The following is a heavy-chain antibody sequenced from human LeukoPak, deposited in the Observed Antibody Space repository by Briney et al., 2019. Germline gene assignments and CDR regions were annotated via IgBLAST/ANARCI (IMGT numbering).Heavy chain of an antibody. CDR2: ISGSGGST. V-gene: IGHV3-23*01. D-gene: IGHD3-16*01. Sequence: GGSLRLSCAASGFTFSSYAMSWVRQAPGKGLEWVSGISGSGGSTYYADSVKGRFTISRDNSKNTLYLQINSLRAEDTALYYCARGDYVLDYWGQGTLVTVSS. CDR3: ARGDYVLDY. CDR1: GFTFSSYA. J-gene: IGHJ4*02.